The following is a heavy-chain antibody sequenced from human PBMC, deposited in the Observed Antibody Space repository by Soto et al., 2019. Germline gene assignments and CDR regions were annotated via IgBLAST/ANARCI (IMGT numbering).Heavy chain of an antibody. J-gene: IGHJ4*02. CDR1: GYTLTELS. CDR3: ATAPLLWFGSNYFDY. CDR2: FDPEDGET. Sequence: VKVSCKVSGYTLTELSMHWVRQAPGKGLEWMGGFDPEDGETIYAQKFQGRVTMTEDTSTDTAYMELSSLRSEDTAVYYCATAPLLWFGSNYFDYWGQGTMVTVSS. V-gene: IGHV1-24*01. D-gene: IGHD3-10*01.